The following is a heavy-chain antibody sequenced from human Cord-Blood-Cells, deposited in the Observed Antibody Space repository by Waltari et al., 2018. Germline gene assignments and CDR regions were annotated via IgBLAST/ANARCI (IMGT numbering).Heavy chain of an antibody. D-gene: IGHD2-2*03. CDR1: GYSISSGYY. Sequence: QVQLQESGPGLVKPSETLSLTCAVSGYSISSGYYWGWIRQPPGKGLEWIGSITPRGSTYDNPSLQVRATRAVETYKNQFALRLSSVTAADTAVYYCASVPHGYWGACDIWGQGTMVTVSS. V-gene: IGHV4-38-2*01. CDR3: ASVPHGYWGACDI. J-gene: IGHJ3*02. CDR2: ITPRGST.